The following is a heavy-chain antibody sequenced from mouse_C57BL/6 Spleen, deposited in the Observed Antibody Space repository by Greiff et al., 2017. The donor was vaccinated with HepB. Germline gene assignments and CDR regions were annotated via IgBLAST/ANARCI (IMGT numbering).Heavy chain of an antibody. CDR1: GYAFSSSW. Sequence: VQLVESGPELVKPGASVKISCKASGYAFSSSWMNWVKQRPGKGLEWIGRIYPGDGDTNYNGKFKGKATLTADKSSSTAYMQLSSLTSEDSAVYFCARDGGYYGSSPWFAYWGQGTLVTVSA. V-gene: IGHV1-82*01. D-gene: IGHD1-1*01. CDR2: IYPGDGDT. CDR3: ARDGGYYGSSPWFAY. J-gene: IGHJ3*01.